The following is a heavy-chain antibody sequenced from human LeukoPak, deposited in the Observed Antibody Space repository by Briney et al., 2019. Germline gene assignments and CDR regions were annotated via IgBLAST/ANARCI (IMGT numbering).Heavy chain of an antibody. D-gene: IGHD6-13*01. V-gene: IGHV5-51*01. Sequence: GESLKISCKGSGNRFTSYWIAWVRQMPGKGLETMGIIYPGDSDTRYSPFLQGQVTISADKSISTAYLQWSSLKASDTAMYYCARGLGYSGSWYFDYWGQGTLGTVSS. CDR1: GNRFTSYW. CDR3: ARGLGYSGSWYFDY. CDR2: IYPGDSDT. J-gene: IGHJ4*02.